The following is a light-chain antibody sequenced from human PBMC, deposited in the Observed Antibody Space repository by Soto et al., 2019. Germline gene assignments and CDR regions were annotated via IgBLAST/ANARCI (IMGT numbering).Light chain of an antibody. J-gene: IGKJ1*01. CDR3: QQYSTYTPRT. V-gene: IGKV1-5*03. Sequence: DIQMTQSPSTLSASVGDRVTITCRASQSISIWLAWYQQKPGKAPKILIYKASSLESGVQSRFSGSGSGTEFTLTISSMQTDDFATYYCQQYSTYTPRTFGQGTKVDIK. CDR1: QSISIW. CDR2: KAS.